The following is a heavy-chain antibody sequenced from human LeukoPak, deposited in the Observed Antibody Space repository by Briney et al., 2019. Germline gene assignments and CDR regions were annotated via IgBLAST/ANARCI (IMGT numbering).Heavy chain of an antibody. D-gene: IGHD5-24*01. Sequence: GSLRLSCAASGFTFSSYSMNWVRQAPGKGLEWVSSISSSSSYIYYADSVKGRFTISRDNAKNSLYLQMNSLRAEDTAVYYCARDRDGYKDFDYWGQGTLVTVSS. J-gene: IGHJ4*02. CDR1: GFTFSSYS. CDR2: ISSSSSYI. CDR3: ARDRDGYKDFDY. V-gene: IGHV3-21*01.